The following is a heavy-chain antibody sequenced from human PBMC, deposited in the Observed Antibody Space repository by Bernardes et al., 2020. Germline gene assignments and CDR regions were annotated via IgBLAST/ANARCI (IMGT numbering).Heavy chain of an antibody. CDR2: INHSGST. J-gene: IGHJ6*02. CDR1: GGSFSGYY. D-gene: IGHD6-13*01. CDR3: ARGRLQMQQLAYSYYYYGMDV. V-gene: IGHV4-34*01. Sequence: SETLSLTCAVYGGSFSGYYWSWIRQPPGKGLEWIGEINHSGSTNYNPSLKSRVTISVDTSKNQFSLKLSSVTAADTAVYYCARGRLQMQQLAYSYYYYGMDVWGQGTTVTVSS.